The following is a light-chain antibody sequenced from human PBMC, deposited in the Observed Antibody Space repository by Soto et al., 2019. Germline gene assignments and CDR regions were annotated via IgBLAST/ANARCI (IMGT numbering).Light chain of an antibody. CDR3: QQYNVWPLT. CDR2: VAS. J-gene: IGKJ4*01. CDR1: QSVSSN. V-gene: IGKV3-15*01. Sequence: EIVMTQSPATLSVSPGERATLSCRSSQSVSSNLAWYQQKPGQTPKLLIYVASTRATGIPARFSGSESGTEFHLTISSLQYEDGAVYYCQQYNVWPLTFGGGTKVEFK.